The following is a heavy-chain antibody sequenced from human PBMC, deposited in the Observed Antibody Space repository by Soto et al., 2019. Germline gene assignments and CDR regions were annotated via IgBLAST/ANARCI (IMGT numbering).Heavy chain of an antibody. D-gene: IGHD4-17*01. CDR2: VIPIFGTT. J-gene: IGHJ3*02. CDR3: ARRFIQDHGGNHDSFDI. Sequence: QVQLVQSGAEVKKPGSSVKVSCKASGGTFRNYAFSWLRQAPGQGLEWMGEVIPIFGTTPYAQTFQGRVTITADESTNTAYMELSSLRSDDTAVYYCARRFIQDHGGNHDSFDIWGQGTMVTVSS. V-gene: IGHV1-69*01. CDR1: GGTFRNYA.